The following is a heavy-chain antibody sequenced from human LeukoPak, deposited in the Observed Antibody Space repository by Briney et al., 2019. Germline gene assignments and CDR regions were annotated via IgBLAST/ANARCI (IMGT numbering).Heavy chain of an antibody. CDR1: GGSISSYY. V-gene: IGHV4-59*01. Sequence: SETLSLTCTVSGGSISSYYWSWIRQPPGKGLEWIGYIYYSGRTSYNPSLKSRVSISVDTSKNQFSLKLSSVTAADTAVYYCATIRDTALRYWYFDLWGRGTLVTVSS. D-gene: IGHD5-18*01. J-gene: IGHJ2*01. CDR2: IYYSGRT. CDR3: ATIRDTALRYWYFDL.